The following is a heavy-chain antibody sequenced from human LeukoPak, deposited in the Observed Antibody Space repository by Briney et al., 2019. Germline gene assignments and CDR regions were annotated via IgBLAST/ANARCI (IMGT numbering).Heavy chain of an antibody. V-gene: IGHV3-33*01. J-gene: IGHJ4*02. CDR1: GFTFSSYG. CDR3: ARTLRWRNYFDC. Sequence: GGSLRLSCAASGFTFSSYGMHWVRQAPGKGLERVAVIWYDGSNKYYADSVKGRFTISRDNSKNTLYLQMNSLRAEDTAVYYCARTLRWRNYFDCWGQGTLVTVSS. D-gene: IGHD4-23*01. CDR2: IWYDGSNK.